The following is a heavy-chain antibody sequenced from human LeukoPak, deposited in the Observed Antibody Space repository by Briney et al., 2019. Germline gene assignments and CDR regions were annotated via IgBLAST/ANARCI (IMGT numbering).Heavy chain of an antibody. CDR2: IYYSGNT. CDR1: GGSISSSSFY. CDR3: ARHPGRLFDY. J-gene: IGHJ4*02. Sequence: SETLSLTCTVSGGSISSSSFYWGWIRQPPGKGLEWIGSIYYSGNTYYNPSLKSRVSISVDTSKNQFSLKPSSVTAADTAVYYCARHPGRLFDYWGQGTLVTVSS. V-gene: IGHV4-39*01.